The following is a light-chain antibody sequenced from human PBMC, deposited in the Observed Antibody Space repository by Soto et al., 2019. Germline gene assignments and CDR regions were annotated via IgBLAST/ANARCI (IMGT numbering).Light chain of an antibody. CDR1: QDVDSNF. CDR3: HQYYSSIT. V-gene: IGKV3-20*01. J-gene: IGKJ4*01. CDR2: GSS. Sequence: EIVLTHSPGTLSLSPGERATLSCRASQDVDSNFLAWYQQRPGQAPRLLIYGSSRRATGIPDRFSGSGSGTDFTLTISRVGPEDIAVYFCHQYYSSITFGGGTKVEVK.